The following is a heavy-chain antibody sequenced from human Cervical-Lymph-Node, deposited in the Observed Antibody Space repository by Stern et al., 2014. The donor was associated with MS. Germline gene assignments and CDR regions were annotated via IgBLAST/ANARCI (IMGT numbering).Heavy chain of an antibody. CDR2: IYWDADK. J-gene: IGHJ4*02. CDR3: AHSRVKYCRGGTCYSSLFDY. D-gene: IGHD2-15*01. Sequence: QITLKESGPTLVKPTQTLTLTCTLSGFSLTTAGVGVGWIRQPPGKALQWLALIYWDADKLYSPSLKNRLTITKDTSKNQVVLTMTNVDPVDTATYYCAHSRVKYCRGGTCYSSLFDYWGQGTLLTVSS. V-gene: IGHV2-5*02. CDR1: GFSLTTAGVG.